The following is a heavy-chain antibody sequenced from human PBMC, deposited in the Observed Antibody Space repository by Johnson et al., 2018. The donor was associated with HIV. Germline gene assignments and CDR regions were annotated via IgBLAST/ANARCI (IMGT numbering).Heavy chain of an antibody. CDR2: ISGSGGST. J-gene: IGHJ3*02. CDR3: ASRPGGDFCSGGSCRPNPYDGFDI. V-gene: IGHV3-23*04. Sequence: EMQLVESGGGLVQPGGSLRLSCAASGFTFSSYAMSWVRQAPGKGLEWVSAISGSGGSTYYADSVKGRFTVSRDNSKNTLYLQMKSLRPEDTAVYYCASRPGGDFCSGGSCRPNPYDGFDIWGQGTKVTVSS. D-gene: IGHD2-15*01. CDR1: GFTFSSYA.